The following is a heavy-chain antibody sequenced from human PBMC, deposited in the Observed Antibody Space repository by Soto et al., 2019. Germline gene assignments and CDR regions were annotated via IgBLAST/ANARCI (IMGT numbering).Heavy chain of an antibody. Sequence: SVKVSCKASGGTFSSYAISWVRQAPGQGLEWMGGIIPIFGTANYAQKFQGRVTIIADESTSTAYMELSSLRSEDTAVYYCARARYCSGGSCPYHDAFDIWGQGTMVTVSS. D-gene: IGHD2-15*01. CDR1: GGTFSSYA. CDR3: ARARYCSGGSCPYHDAFDI. V-gene: IGHV1-69*13. CDR2: IIPIFGTA. J-gene: IGHJ3*02.